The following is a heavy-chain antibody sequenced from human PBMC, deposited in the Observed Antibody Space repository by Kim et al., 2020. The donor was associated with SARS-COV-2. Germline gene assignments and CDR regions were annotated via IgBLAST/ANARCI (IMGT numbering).Heavy chain of an antibody. D-gene: IGHD3-10*01. J-gene: IGHJ6*02. CDR3: AREKIVVRGRVYYYGMDV. V-gene: IGHV3-30*04. Sequence: GGSLRLSCAASGFTFSSYAMHWVRQAPGKGLEWVAVISYDGSNKYYADSVKGRFTISRDNSKNTLYLQMNSLRAEDTAVYYCAREKIVVRGRVYYYGMDVWGQGTAVTISS. CDR1: GFTFSSYA. CDR2: ISYDGSNK.